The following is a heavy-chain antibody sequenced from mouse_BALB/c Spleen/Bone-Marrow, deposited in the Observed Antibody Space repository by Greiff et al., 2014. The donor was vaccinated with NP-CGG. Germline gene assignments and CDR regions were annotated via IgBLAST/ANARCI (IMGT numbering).Heavy chain of an antibody. J-gene: IGHJ3*01. CDR2: IDPANGNT. D-gene: IGHD1-1*01. Sequence: EVHLVESGAELVKPGASVKLSCTASGFNIKDTYMHWVKQRPEQGLEWIGRIDPANGNTKYDPKFQGKATITADTSSNTAYLQLSGLTSEDTAVYYCAFYYYGSSLFSYWGQGTLVTVSA. CDR3: AFYYYGSSLFSY. V-gene: IGHV14-3*02. CDR1: GFNIKDTY.